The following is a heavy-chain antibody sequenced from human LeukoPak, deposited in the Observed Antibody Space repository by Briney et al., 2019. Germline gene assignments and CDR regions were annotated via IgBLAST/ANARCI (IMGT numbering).Heavy chain of an antibody. CDR2: IKQDGSEK. D-gene: IGHD3-9*01. Sequence: GGSLRLSCAASGFTFGDYYISWIRQAPGKGLEWVANIKQDGSEKYYVDSVKGRFTISGDNAKNSLYLQMNSLRAEDTAVYYCAREGYDILTGPRYRPWYFDLWGRGTLVTVSS. CDR1: GFTFGDYY. J-gene: IGHJ2*01. CDR3: AREGYDILTGPRYRPWYFDL. V-gene: IGHV3-7*01.